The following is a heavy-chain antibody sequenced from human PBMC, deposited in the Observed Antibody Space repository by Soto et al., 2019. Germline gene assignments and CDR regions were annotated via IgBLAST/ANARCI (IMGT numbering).Heavy chain of an antibody. CDR1: GVSIGNHF. CDR2: IYHTVNT. CDR3: ARLQYTVVTALDI. J-gene: IGHJ3*02. D-gene: IGHD2-15*01. V-gene: IGHV4-59*11. Sequence: QVQLQESGPRLVKPSETLSLTCSVSGVSIGNHFWSWIRQAPGKGPELVGYIYHTVNTNYNPALKIRVTISMDTSENQLSLQLSSVTAADTAVYYCARLQYTVVTALDIWGQGTMVTVSS.